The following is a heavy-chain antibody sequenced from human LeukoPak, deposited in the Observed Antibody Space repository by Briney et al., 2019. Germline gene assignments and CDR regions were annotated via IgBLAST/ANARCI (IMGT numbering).Heavy chain of an antibody. J-gene: IGHJ4*02. D-gene: IGHD2-2*01. CDR3: AKNVDGIVVPAHVDY. V-gene: IGHV3-23*01. Sequence: GGSLRLSCAASGFTFSSYAMSWVRQAPGKGLEWVSSISGSGGSTYYADSVKGRFTISRDNSKNTLYLQMNSLRAEDTAVYYCAKNVDGIVVPAHVDYWGQGTLVTVSS. CDR1: GFTFSSYA. CDR2: ISGSGGST.